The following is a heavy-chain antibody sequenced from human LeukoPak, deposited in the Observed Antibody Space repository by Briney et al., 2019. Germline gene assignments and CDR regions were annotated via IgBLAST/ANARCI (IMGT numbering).Heavy chain of an antibody. D-gene: IGHD3-10*01. Sequence: ASVKVSCKASGYTFSNYGITWVRQAPGQGLEWMGWMNPNSGNTGYAQKFQGRVTMTRNTSISTAYMELSSLRSEDTAVYYCARRGFTMVRGVIIHYYYYYMDVWGKGTTVTISS. CDR2: MNPNSGNT. J-gene: IGHJ6*03. CDR3: ARRGFTMVRGVIIHYYYYYMDV. CDR1: GYTFSNYG. V-gene: IGHV1-8*02.